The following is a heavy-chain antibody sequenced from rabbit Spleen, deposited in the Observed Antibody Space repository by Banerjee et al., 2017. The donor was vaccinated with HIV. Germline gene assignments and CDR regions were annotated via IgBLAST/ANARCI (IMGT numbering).Heavy chain of an antibody. Sequence: QSLEESGGDLVKPEGSLTLTCTASGFSFSSNEYMCWVRQAPGKGLEWISCIAGSSSDFTYSATWAKGRFTISKSSSTTVTLQMTSLTAADTATYFCARDNGSGDYIDVYFDLWGPGTLVTVS. V-gene: IGHV1S40*01. D-gene: IGHD1-1*01. CDR1: GFSFSSNEY. CDR2: IAGSSSDFT. CDR3: ARDNGSGDYIDVYFDL. J-gene: IGHJ4*01.